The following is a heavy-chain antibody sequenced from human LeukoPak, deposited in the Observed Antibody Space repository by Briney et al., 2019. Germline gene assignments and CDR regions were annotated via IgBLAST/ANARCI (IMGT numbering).Heavy chain of an antibody. D-gene: IGHD3-22*01. CDR3: AGSYDTSGYFDY. CDR1: GFTFSSYG. Sequence: GGSLRLSCAASGFTFSSYGMHWVRQAPGKGLEWVAFIWYDGSNKYYADSVKGRLTISRDNSKNTLYLQMNSLRAEDTAVYYCAGSYDTSGYFDYWGPGTLVTVSS. J-gene: IGHJ4*02. CDR2: IWYDGSNK. V-gene: IGHV3-30*02.